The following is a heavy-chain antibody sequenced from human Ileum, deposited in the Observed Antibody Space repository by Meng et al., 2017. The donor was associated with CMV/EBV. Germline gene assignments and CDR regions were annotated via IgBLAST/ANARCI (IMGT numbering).Heavy chain of an antibody. Sequence: GESLKISCAASGFTSSRYWMSWVRQVPGKGLEWVANINPDGGEKHYAHSVKGRFTISRDNARNSLYLQMNSLRAEDTALYYCARDSQDFVVVPAANIDYWGQGTLVTVSS. CDR1: GFTSSRYW. V-gene: IGHV3-7*01. J-gene: IGHJ4*02. CDR2: INPDGGEK. CDR3: ARDSQDFVVVPAANIDY. D-gene: IGHD2-2*01.